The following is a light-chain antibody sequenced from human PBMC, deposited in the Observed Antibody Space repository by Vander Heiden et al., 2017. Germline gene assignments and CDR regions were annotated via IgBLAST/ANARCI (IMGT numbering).Light chain of an antibody. CDR1: SSNIGKNY. V-gene: IGLV1-51*01. CDR3: GTWDSSLSNAV. J-gene: IGLJ1*01. CDR2: DNN. Sequence: QSVLTQPPSVSAAPGQKVTISCSGSSSNIGKNYVSWYQQVPGTAPKLLIYDNNKRPSGIPDRFSGSKSGTSATLGITELQTGDEADYYCGTWDSSLSNAVFGTGTKVTVL.